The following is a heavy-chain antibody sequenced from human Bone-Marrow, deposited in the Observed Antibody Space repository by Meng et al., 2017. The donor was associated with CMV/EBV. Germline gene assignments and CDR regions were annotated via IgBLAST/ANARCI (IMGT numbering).Heavy chain of an antibody. Sequence: SETLSLTCTVSGGSISSSSYYWGWIRQPPGKGLEWIGSIYYSGSTYYNPSLKSRVTISVDTSKNQFSPKLSSVTAADTAVYYCARGRYMVRGVKVYYYYGMDVWGQGTTVTVSS. V-gene: IGHV4-39*07. CDR1: GGSISSSSYY. D-gene: IGHD3-10*01. CDR3: ARGRYMVRGVKVYYYYGMDV. J-gene: IGHJ6*02. CDR2: IYYSGST.